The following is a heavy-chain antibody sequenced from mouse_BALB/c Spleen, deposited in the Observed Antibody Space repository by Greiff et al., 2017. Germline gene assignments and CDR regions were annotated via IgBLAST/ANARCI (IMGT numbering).Heavy chain of an antibody. J-gene: IGHJ3*01. D-gene: IGHD2-4*01. Sequence: EVQLQESGPGLVKPSQSLSLTCTVTGYSITSDYAWNWIRQFPGNKLEWMGYISYSGSTSYNPSLKSRISITRDTSKNQFFLQLNSVTTEDTATYYCARRHYDYDWFAYWGQGTLVTVSA. CDR1: GYSITSDYA. CDR2: ISYSGST. CDR3: ARRHYDYDWFAY. V-gene: IGHV3-2*02.